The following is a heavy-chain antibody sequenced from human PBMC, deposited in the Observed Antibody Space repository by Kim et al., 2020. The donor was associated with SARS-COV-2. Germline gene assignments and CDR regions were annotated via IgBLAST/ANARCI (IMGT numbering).Heavy chain of an antibody. CDR2: INPSGGST. CDR1: GYTFTSYY. V-gene: IGHV1-46*01. J-gene: IGHJ6*02. D-gene: IGHD6-13*01. Sequence: ASVKVSCKASGYTFTSYYMHWVRQAPGQGLEWMGIINPSGGSTSDAQKFQGRVTMTRDTSTSTVYMELSSLRSEDTAVYYCAREQYSSSWSIAPLDPSYGMDVWGQGTTVTVSS. CDR3: AREQYSSSWSIAPLDPSYGMDV.